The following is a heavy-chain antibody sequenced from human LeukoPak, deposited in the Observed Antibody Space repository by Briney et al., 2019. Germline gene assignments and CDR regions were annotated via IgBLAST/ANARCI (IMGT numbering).Heavy chain of an antibody. CDR1: GGSISSYY. V-gene: IGHV4-39*01. CDR3: ARQGSYYPLVNY. D-gene: IGHD1-26*01. J-gene: IGHJ4*02. Sequence: SETLSLTCTVSGGSISSYYWGWIRQPPGKGLEWIGSIYYSGSTYYNPSLKSRVTISVDTSKNQFSLKLSSVTAADTAVYYCARQGSYYPLVNYWGQGTLVTVSS. CDR2: IYYSGST.